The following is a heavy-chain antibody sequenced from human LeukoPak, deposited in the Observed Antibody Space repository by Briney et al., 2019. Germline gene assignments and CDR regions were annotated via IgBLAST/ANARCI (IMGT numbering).Heavy chain of an antibody. CDR1: GFTFSSYA. Sequence: GGSLRLSCAASGFTFSSYAMSWVRQAPGKGLEWVSGISGSAGSTYYADSVKGRFTISRDNSKNTLYLQMNGLRAEDTAVYYCAGRRYGSTWAHFDDWGQGTPVTVSS. V-gene: IGHV3-23*01. CDR3: AGRRYGSTWAHFDD. CDR2: ISGSAGST. D-gene: IGHD6-13*01. J-gene: IGHJ4*02.